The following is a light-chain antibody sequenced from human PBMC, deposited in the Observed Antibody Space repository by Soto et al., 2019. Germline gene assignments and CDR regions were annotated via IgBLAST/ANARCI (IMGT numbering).Light chain of an antibody. CDR3: QQSSDIPYT. Sequence: DIPMTQSPSSLSASVGDRVTVTCRASQSISTYLNWYQQNPGKVPKLLIYAASSLQSGVPSRFSGSGSGTDFTLTISSLQPEDFATYYCQQSSDIPYTFGQGTKLEIK. CDR2: AAS. J-gene: IGKJ2*01. V-gene: IGKV1-39*01. CDR1: QSISTY.